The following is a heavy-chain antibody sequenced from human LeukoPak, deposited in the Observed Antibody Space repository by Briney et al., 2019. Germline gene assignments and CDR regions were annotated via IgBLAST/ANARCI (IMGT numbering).Heavy chain of an antibody. J-gene: IGHJ3*02. D-gene: IGHD6-19*01. CDR3: AKDRSGWADAFDI. CDR2: ISSSGSTI. Sequence: GGSLRLSCAASGFTFSDYYMSWIRQAPGKGLEWVSYISSSGSTIYYADSVKGRFTISRDNAKNSLYLQMNSLRAEDTALYYCAKDRSGWADAFDIWGQGTMVTVSS. V-gene: IGHV3-11*01. CDR1: GFTFSDYY.